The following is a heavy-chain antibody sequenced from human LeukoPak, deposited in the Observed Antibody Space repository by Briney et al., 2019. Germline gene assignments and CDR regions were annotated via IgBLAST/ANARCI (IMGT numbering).Heavy chain of an antibody. V-gene: IGHV3-33*01. CDR2: IFNDGSNQ. CDR1: KFTFSHYG. Sequence: GGSLRLSCAASKFTFSHYGMHWVRQAPGKGLEWVAVIFNDGSNQYYADPVKGRFMVSRDNSQNTLYLQMNSLRPEDTAVYYCARDAERGFDYSNSLEKWGQGTLVTVSS. D-gene: IGHD4-11*01. J-gene: IGHJ4*02. CDR3: ARDAERGFDYSNSLEK.